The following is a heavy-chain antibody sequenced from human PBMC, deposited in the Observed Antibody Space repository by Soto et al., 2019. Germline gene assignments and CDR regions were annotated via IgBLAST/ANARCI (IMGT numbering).Heavy chain of an antibody. J-gene: IGHJ5*02. V-gene: IGHV4-59*01. D-gene: IGHD6-19*01. CDR3: AKTPGLAVAATNWFDP. CDR1: GGSMTGFY. Sequence: LSLTCTVSGGSMTGFYWSWIRQPPGKGLEWIGFIYYSGNTNYNPSLKSRVTISVDTSKSQFSLKLSSVTAADTAVYYCAKTPGLAVAATNWFDPWGQGTLVTVSS. CDR2: IYYSGNT.